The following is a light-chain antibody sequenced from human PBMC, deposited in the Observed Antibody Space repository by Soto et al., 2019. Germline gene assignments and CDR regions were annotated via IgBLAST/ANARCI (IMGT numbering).Light chain of an antibody. CDR2: GNN. CDR3: AAWDDSPSYV. J-gene: IGLJ1*01. Sequence: QSVLTQPPSASGTPGQRVTISCSGSSSNIGSNTVNWYQQLPGTAPKLLIYGNNQRPSGVPDRFSGSKSGTSASLAISGLQSEDEADYYCAAWDDSPSYVFGTGTKVTVL. CDR1: SSNIGSNT. V-gene: IGLV1-44*01.